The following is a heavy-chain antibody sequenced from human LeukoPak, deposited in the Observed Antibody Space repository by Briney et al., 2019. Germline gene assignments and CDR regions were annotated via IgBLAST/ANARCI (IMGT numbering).Heavy chain of an antibody. V-gene: IGHV1-2*02. J-gene: IGHJ4*02. D-gene: IGHD2-21*02. CDR1: GYRFISDY. CDR3: AREGSYCVGGDCDSFDF. CDR2: MHPGNGNT. Sequence: GASVKVSCKASGYRFISDYIQWVRQAPGLGPEWMGWMHPGNGNTRYAEKFQGRVTMTRDTSINTAYMDLSSLRYDDTAVYYCAREGSYCVGGDCDSFDFWGQGTLITVSS.